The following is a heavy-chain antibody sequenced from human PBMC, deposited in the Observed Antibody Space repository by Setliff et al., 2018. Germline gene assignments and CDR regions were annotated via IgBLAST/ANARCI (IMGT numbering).Heavy chain of an antibody. CDR2: IYHGGDT. D-gene: IGHD6-6*01. CDR3: ARGRNVAARLFDS. CDR1: GGSINSGVYY. Sequence: SETLSLTCTVSGGSINSGVYYWGWIRQPPGKGLEWIGRIYHGGDTYYNASLKSRLTISVDTSKNQFSLKLRSVTAADTAVYYCARGRNVAARLFDSWGQGTLVTVSS. J-gene: IGHJ4*02. V-gene: IGHV4-39*01.